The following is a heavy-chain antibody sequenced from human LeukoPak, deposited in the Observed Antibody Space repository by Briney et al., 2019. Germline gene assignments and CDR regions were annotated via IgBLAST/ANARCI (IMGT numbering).Heavy chain of an antibody. CDR3: ARVAITGTTNLFDY. V-gene: IGHV4-59*01. Sequence: PSETLSLTCTVSGGSISSYYWSWIRQPPGKGLESIGYIYYSGSTNYNPSLKSRVTISVDTSKNQFSLKLSSVTAADTAVYYCARVAITGTTNLFDYWGQGTLVTVSS. CDR2: IYYSGST. CDR1: GGSISSYY. J-gene: IGHJ4*02. D-gene: IGHD1-7*01.